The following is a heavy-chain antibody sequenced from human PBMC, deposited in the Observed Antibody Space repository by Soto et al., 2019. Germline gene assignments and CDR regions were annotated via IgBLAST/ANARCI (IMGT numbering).Heavy chain of an antibody. Sequence: XESLTISCKGSGYSFTSYWISWVRQMPGKGLEWMGRIDPSDSYTNYSPSFQGHVTISADKSISTAYLQWSSLKASDTAMYYCARFGSIAVAGRYYYYGMDVWGQGTTVTVSS. D-gene: IGHD6-19*01. V-gene: IGHV5-10-1*01. CDR1: GYSFTSYW. CDR2: IDPSDSYT. J-gene: IGHJ6*02. CDR3: ARFGSIAVAGRYYYYGMDV.